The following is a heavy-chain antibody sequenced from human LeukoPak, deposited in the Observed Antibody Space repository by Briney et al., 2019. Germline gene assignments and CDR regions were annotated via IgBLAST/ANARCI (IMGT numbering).Heavy chain of an antibody. CDR3: ARHVEYSSSSEANFDY. CDR2: IYYSGGT. CDR1: GGAISSSSHY. Sequence: SETLSLTCTVSGGAISSSSHYWGWIRQPPGKGLEWIGSIYYSGGTYYNPSLKSRVTISVDTSKNQFSLKLSSVTAADTAVYYCARHVEYSSSSEANFDYWGQGTLVTVSS. D-gene: IGHD6-6*01. J-gene: IGHJ4*02. V-gene: IGHV4-39*01.